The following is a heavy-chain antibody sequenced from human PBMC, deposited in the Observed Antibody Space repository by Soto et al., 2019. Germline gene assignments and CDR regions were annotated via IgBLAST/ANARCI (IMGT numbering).Heavy chain of an antibody. CDR1: GFTFSSYA. V-gene: IGHV3-23*01. J-gene: IGHJ4*02. CDR3: AKFTPCSGGSCYGYYFDY. Sequence: GGSLRLSCAASGFTFSSYAMSWVRQAPGKGLEWVSAISGSGGSTYYADSVKGRFTISRDNSKNTLYLQMNSLRAEDTAVYYCAKFTPCSGGSCYGYYFDYWGQGTLVTVSS. CDR2: ISGSGGST. D-gene: IGHD2-15*01.